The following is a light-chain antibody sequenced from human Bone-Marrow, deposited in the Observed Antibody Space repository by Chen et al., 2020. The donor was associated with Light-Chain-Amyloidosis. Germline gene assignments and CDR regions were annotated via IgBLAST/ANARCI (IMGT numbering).Light chain of an antibody. V-gene: IGLV2-14*01. Sequence: QSALTQPASVSGSPGQSITISCTGTSSDVGGDNHVSWYQQHPDQAPKLMIYGVTNRPSWVPDRFSGSKSDNTASLTISGLQTEDEADYFCSAYTITNTLVFGSGTRVTVL. CDR2: GVT. J-gene: IGLJ1*01. CDR1: SSDVGGDNH. CDR3: SAYTITNTLV.